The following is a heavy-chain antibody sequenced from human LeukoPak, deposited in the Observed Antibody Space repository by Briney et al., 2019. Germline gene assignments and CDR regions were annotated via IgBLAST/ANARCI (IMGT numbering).Heavy chain of an antibody. D-gene: IGHD1-26*01. CDR1: GGSISSNSYY. V-gene: IGHV4-39*01. CDR3: AREARGTYTIDY. CDR2: TFHSGSP. Sequence: SETLSLTCTVSGGSISSNSYYWGWIRQPPGKGLEWIGSTFHSGSPYYNPSLKSRVTISVDTSKNQFSLRLSSVTAEDTAVYFCAREARGTYTIDYWGQGTLVTVSS. J-gene: IGHJ4*02.